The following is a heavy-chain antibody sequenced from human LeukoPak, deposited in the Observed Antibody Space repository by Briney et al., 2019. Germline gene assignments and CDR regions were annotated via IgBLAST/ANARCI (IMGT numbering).Heavy chain of an antibody. CDR3: AKDMGYDSSGYYYGPFGY. V-gene: IGHV3-9*01. Sequence: PGGSLRLSCAASGFTFDDYAMLWVRQAPGKGLEWVSGISWNSGSIGYADSVKGRFTISRDNAKNSLYLQMNSLRAEDTALYYCAKDMGYDSSGYYYGPFGYWGQGTLVTVSS. CDR2: ISWNSGSI. CDR1: GFTFDDYA. J-gene: IGHJ4*02. D-gene: IGHD3-22*01.